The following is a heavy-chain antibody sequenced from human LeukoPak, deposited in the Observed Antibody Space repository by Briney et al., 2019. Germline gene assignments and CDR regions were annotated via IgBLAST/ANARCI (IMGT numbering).Heavy chain of an antibody. V-gene: IGHV5-51*01. CDR2: IHPGDSNT. J-gene: IGHJ6*02. CDR3: ARQPPGRYGKDV. D-gene: IGHD3-9*01. CDR1: GYSFTSYW. Sequence: LGESLKISCKGSGYSFTSYWISWVRQMPGKGPEWMGIIHPGDSNTRYSLSFQGQVTIPADKSISTAYLQWSSLKASDTAMYYCARQPPGRYGKDVWGQGTMVTVSS.